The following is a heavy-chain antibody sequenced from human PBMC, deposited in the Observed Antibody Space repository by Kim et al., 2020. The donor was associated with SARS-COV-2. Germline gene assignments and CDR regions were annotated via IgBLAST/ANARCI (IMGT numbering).Heavy chain of an antibody. D-gene: IGHD1-7*01. V-gene: IGHV4-34*01. J-gene: IGHJ6*03. CDR1: GGSFSGYY. CDR2: INHSGST. CDR3: ARLPRNYANPYYYYYYMDV. Sequence: SETLSLTCAVYGGSFSGYYWSWIRQPPGKGLEWIGEINHSGSTNYNPSLKSRVTISVDTSKNQFSLKLSSVTAADTAVYYCARLPRNYANPYYYYYYMDVWGKGTTVTVSS.